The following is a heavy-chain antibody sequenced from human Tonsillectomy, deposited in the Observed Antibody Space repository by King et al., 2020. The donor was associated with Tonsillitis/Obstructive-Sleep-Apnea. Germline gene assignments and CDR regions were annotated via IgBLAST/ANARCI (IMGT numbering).Heavy chain of an antibody. Sequence: VQLVESGAEVKKPGESLRISCKGSGYSFTSYWISWVRQMPGKGLGWRGRIVPSDSYTNYSPSFQVHVTISADKSISTAYLQWSSLKASDTAMYYCASQGDYGGNPGDYWGQGTLVTVSS. CDR1: GYSFTSYW. J-gene: IGHJ4*02. V-gene: IGHV5-10-1*01. CDR3: ASQGDYGGNPGDY. CDR2: IVPSDSYT. D-gene: IGHD4-23*01.